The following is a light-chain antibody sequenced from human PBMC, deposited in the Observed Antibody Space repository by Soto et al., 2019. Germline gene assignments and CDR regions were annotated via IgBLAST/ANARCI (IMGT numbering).Light chain of an antibody. J-gene: IGLJ1*01. CDR1: STDVGGYKY. V-gene: IGLV2-14*01. CDR3: SSFSSSSTPYV. CDR2: EVN. Sequence: QSALTQPASVSGSPGQSITISCTGTSTDVGGYKYVSWHQQHPGTAPKLMIFEVNGRPSGVSDRFSGSKSGNTASLTISGLQPEDEADYYCSSFSSSSTPYVFGTGTKLTVL.